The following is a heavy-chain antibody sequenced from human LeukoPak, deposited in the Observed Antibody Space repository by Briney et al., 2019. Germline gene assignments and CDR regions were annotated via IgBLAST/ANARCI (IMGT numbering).Heavy chain of an antibody. V-gene: IGHV3-23*01. D-gene: IGHD3-10*01. CDR2: ISGSGAST. CDR3: AKEDSGSYYNSYFDT. Sequence: GGSLRLSCAASGFTFSSYAMSWVRQAPGKGLEWVSAISGSGASTYYADSVKGRFTISRDNSKNTLYVQMNSLRAEDTAVYYCAKEDSGSYYNSYFDTWGQGTLVAVSS. CDR1: GFTFSSYA. J-gene: IGHJ4*02.